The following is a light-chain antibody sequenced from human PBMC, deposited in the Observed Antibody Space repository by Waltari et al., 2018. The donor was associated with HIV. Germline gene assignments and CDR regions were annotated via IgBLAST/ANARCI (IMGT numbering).Light chain of an antibody. J-gene: IGLJ2*01. Sequence: QSVLTQPPSVSAAPGQKVTISRSGGSSNVGASYVSWYPQLPGTAPKPLIYDDDKRPSGIPDRFSGSKSGTSATLGITGLQTGDEADYYCGTWDNRLTTVVFGGGTKLTVL. CDR3: GTWDNRLTTVV. V-gene: IGLV1-51*01. CDR1: SSNVGASY. CDR2: DDD.